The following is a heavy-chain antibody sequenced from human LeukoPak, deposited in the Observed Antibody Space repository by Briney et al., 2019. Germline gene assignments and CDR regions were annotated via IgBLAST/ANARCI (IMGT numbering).Heavy chain of an antibody. CDR1: GFTFSSYA. CDR3: ARSVGATMRKNLYFDY. J-gene: IGHJ4*02. D-gene: IGHD1-26*01. V-gene: IGHV3-23*01. CDR2: ISGSGSST. Sequence: GGSLRLSCAASGFTFSSYAMSWVRQAPGKGLKWVSAISGSGSSTYYADSVKGRFTISRDNSKNTLYLQMNSLRAEDTAVYYCARSVGATMRKNLYFDYWGQGTLVTVSS.